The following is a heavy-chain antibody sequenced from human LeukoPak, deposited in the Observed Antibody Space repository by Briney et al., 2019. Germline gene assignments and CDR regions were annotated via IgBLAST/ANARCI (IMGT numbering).Heavy chain of an antibody. V-gene: IGHV1-2*02. J-gene: IGHJ5*02. CDR2: INPNSGAT. Sequence: ASVKVSCKASGYTFTGYLIHWVRQAPGQGLKWMGWINPNSGATYYAQKFQGRVTMARDSSISTAYVELSRLKSGDTAVYYRARGRSNTSWFGWFDPWGQGTRVTVSS. CDR1: GYTFTGYL. D-gene: IGHD3-10*01. CDR3: ARGRSNTSWFGWFDP.